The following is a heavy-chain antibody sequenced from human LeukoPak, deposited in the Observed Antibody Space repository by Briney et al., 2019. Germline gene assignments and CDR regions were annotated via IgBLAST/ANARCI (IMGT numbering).Heavy chain of an antibody. V-gene: IGHV4-4*07. D-gene: IGHD2-2*02. J-gene: IGHJ3*02. CDR2: IYTSGST. CDR3: ARDCSSTSCYNDAFDI. CDR1: GGSISSYY. Sequence: SETLSLTCAVSGGSISSYYWSWIRQPAGKGLEWIGRIYTSGSTNYNPSLKSRVTMSVDTSKNQFSLKLSSVTAADTAVYYCARDCSSTSCYNDAFDIWGQGTMVTVSS.